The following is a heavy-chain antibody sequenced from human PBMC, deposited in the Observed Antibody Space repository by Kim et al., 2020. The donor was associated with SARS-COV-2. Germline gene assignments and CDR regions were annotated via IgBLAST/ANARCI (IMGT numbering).Heavy chain of an antibody. Sequence: SETLSLTCTVSGGSISSSSYYWGWIRQPPGKGLEWIGSIYYSGSTYYNPSLKSRVTISVDTSKNQFSLKLSSVTAADTAVYYCARLKRGFYRVEWGQGTLVTVSS. CDR2: IYYSGST. J-gene: IGHJ4*02. CDR3: ARLKRGFYRVE. V-gene: IGHV4-39*01. CDR1: GGSISSSSYY. D-gene: IGHD3-3*01.